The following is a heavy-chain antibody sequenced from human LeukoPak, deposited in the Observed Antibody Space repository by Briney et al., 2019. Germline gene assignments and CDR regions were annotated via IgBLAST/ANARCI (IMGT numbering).Heavy chain of an antibody. Sequence: SGTLSLTCTVSGGSISSYYWSWIRQPPGKGLEWIGYIYYSGSTNYNPSLKSRVTISVDTSKNQFSLKLSSVTAADTAVYYCARSVYGGPGAFDIWGQGTMVTVSS. D-gene: IGHD4-23*01. V-gene: IGHV4-59*01. J-gene: IGHJ3*02. CDR2: IYYSGST. CDR3: ARSVYGGPGAFDI. CDR1: GGSISSYY.